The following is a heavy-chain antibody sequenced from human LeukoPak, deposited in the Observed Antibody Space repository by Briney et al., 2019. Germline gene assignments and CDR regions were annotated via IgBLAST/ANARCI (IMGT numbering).Heavy chain of an antibody. Sequence: PGGSLRLSCAASGFTLSSKVMQSVRQAPGTGLGWVSRIIRDGTGTAYADSVKGRFTISRDIATNTLYLQMNSLRAEDTAVYYCARAVGYGAGSYGFDIWGQGATVTVSS. V-gene: IGHV3-74*01. CDR1: GFTLSSKV. CDR3: ARAVGYGAGSYGFDI. D-gene: IGHD3-10*01. CDR2: IIRDGTGT. J-gene: IGHJ3*02.